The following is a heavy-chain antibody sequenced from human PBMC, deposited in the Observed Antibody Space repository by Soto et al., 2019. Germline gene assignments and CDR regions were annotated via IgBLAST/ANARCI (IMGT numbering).Heavy chain of an antibody. CDR2: SRDKAQGYST. CDR1: VFTLSDHY. Sequence: VGSLRLSCACSVFTLSDHYIDCVRESPGKCLEWVGRSRDKAQGYSTAYAASVKGRFTTSRDESQNSVYLQMHSLKTEDTAVYYCVRATFFSDSSGSNRCLEYWGHGTLVRVS. CDR3: VRATFFSDSSGSNRCLEY. J-gene: IGHJ4*01. D-gene: IGHD3-22*01. V-gene: IGHV3-72*01.